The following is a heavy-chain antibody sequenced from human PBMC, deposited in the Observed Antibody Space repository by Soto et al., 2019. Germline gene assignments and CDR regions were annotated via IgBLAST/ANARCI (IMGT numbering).Heavy chain of an antibody. CDR2: INNAGST. CDR1: GFDASVNF. CDR3: VRENYYYGMDV. Sequence: GGSLRLSCAASGFDASVNFMTWVRQAPGRGLEWVSTINNAGSTFYADSVKGRFTISGDNSKNTLYLQMNSLRVDDTAMYYCVRENYYYGMDVWGQGTAVTAP. V-gene: IGHV3-66*01. J-gene: IGHJ6*02.